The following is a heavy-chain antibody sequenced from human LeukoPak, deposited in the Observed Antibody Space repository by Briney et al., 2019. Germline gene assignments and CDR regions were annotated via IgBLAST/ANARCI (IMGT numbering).Heavy chain of an antibody. Sequence: ASVKVSCKASGYTFNAYYIHWVRQAPGQGLEWMGWINPHSGGTNSTQKFQDTVTMTRDTSISTVYMELSRLRSDDTAVYYCARDRDSYGDYYFLYMDVWGKGTTVAVSS. CDR1: GYTFNAYY. CDR3: ARDRDSYGDYYFLYMDV. V-gene: IGHV1-2*02. J-gene: IGHJ6*03. CDR2: INPHSGGT. D-gene: IGHD5-18*01.